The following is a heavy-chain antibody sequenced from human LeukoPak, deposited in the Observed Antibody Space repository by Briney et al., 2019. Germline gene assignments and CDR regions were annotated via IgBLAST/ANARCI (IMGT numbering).Heavy chain of an antibody. V-gene: IGHV3-30-3*01. D-gene: IGHD3-22*01. CDR1: GFTFSSYA. J-gene: IGHJ5*02. CDR2: ISYDGSNK. Sequence: GGSLRLSCAASGFTFSSYAMHWVRQAPGKGLEWVAVISYDGSNKYYADSVKGRFTISRDNSKNTLYLQMNSLRAEDTVVYYCATDQSDSYDSSWQSWGQGTLVTVSS. CDR3: ATDQSDSYDSSWQS.